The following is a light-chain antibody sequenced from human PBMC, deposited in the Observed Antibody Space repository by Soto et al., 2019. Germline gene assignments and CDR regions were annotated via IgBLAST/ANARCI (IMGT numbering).Light chain of an antibody. V-gene: IGLV1-44*01. J-gene: IGLJ1*01. CDR1: RSNIGSNT. CDR2: SDN. Sequence: QSVLTQPPSASGTPGQRVTISCSGSRSNIGSNTVNWYQQLPGTAPKLLIYSDNQRPSGVPDRFSGSKSGTSASLAISGLQSEDEADYYCAAGDDRLYGNVFGTGTKLTVL. CDR3: AAGDDRLYGNV.